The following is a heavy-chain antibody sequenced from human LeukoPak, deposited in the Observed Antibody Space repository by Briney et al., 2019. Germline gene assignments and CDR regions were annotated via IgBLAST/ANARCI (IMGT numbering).Heavy chain of an antibody. Sequence: PGGSLRLSCAASGFTFSSYAMHWVRQAPGKGLEYVSAISSNGGSTYYANSVKGRFTISRDNSKNTLYLQMGSLRAEDMAVYYCARMGYCSGGSCYLDAFDIWGQGTMVTVSS. V-gene: IGHV3-64*01. CDR3: ARMGYCSGGSCYLDAFDI. CDR2: ISSNGGST. CDR1: GFTFSSYA. D-gene: IGHD2-15*01. J-gene: IGHJ3*02.